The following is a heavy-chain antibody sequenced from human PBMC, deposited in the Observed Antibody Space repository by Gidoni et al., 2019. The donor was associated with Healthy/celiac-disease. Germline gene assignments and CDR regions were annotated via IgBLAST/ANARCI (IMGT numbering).Heavy chain of an antibody. CDR2: ISNDGSNK. D-gene: IGHD3-22*01. CDR1: GFTFSSYG. V-gene: IGHV3-30*18. CDR3: AKSRYYYDSSGYWTDY. J-gene: IGHJ4*02. Sequence: QVQLVESGGGVVQPGRSLRLSCAASGFTFSSYGMHWVRQAPGKGLEWVAVISNDGSNKYYADSVKGRFTISRDNSKNTLYLQMNSLRAEDTAVYYCAKSRYYYDSSGYWTDYWGQGTLVTVSS.